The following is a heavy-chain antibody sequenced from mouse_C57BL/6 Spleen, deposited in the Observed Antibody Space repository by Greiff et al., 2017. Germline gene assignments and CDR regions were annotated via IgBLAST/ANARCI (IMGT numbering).Heavy chain of an antibody. V-gene: IGHV3-6*01. CDR2: ISYDGSN. D-gene: IGHD1-1*01. Sequence: ESGPGLVKPSQSLSLTCSVTGYSITSGYYWNWIRQFPGNKLEWMGYISYDGSNNYNPSLKNRISITRDTSKNQFFLKLNSVTTEDTATYYCARDYYGRRSYWYFDVWGTGTTVTVSS. CDR3: ARDYYGRRSYWYFDV. CDR1: GYSITSGYY. J-gene: IGHJ1*03.